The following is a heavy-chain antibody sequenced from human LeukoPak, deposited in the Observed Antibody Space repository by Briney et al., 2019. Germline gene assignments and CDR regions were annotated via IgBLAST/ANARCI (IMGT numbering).Heavy chain of an antibody. Sequence: ASVKVSCKTSGGTFSSSAISWVRQAPGQGLEWMGWISAYNGNTNYAQKLQGRVTMTTDTSTSTAYMELRSLRSDDTAVYYCARVNRLAVAGTGYYYYMDVWGKGTTVTVSS. V-gene: IGHV1-18*01. CDR3: ARVNRLAVAGTGYYYYMDV. CDR1: GGTFSSSA. CDR2: ISAYNGNT. D-gene: IGHD6-19*01. J-gene: IGHJ6*03.